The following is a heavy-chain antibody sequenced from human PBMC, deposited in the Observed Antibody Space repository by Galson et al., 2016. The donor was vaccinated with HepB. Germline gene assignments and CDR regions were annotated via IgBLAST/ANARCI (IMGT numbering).Heavy chain of an antibody. J-gene: IGHJ5*02. CDR2: INSDGTIT. CDR3: GRDHSVVLTTAYNGFDP. Sequence: SLRLSCAASGFAFGRHCMHWVRQVPGKGLVWVSRINSDGTITNYADSVKGRFTISRDNAKNTLYLQMNSLRVEDTAVYYCGRDHSVVLTTAYNGFDPWGQGTLVTVSS. D-gene: IGHD4-23*01. V-gene: IGHV3-74*01. CDR1: GFAFGRHC.